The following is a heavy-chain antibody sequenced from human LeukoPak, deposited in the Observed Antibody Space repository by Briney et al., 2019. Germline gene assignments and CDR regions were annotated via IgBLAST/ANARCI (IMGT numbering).Heavy chain of an antibody. J-gene: IGHJ4*02. CDR1: GGTFSSYA. D-gene: IGHD3-9*01. CDR3: ARPAGYYDILTGYYPEAYFDY. CDR2: IIPIFGTA. V-gene: IGHV1-69*13. Sequence: GASVKVSCKASGGTFSSYAISWVRQAPGQGLEWMGGIIPIFGTANYAQKFQGRVTITADESTSTAYMELRSLRSDDTAVYYCARPAGYYDILTGYYPEAYFDYWGQGTLVTVSS.